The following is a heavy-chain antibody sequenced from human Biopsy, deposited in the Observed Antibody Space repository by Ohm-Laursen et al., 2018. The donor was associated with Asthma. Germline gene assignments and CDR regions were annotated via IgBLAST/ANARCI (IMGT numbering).Heavy chain of an antibody. Sequence: GTLSLTCRLSSGSGGYMRSGNYYWGWIRQPPGKGLEWIGSIYYSGTTYYNPSLESRVTVSADTSKNQLSLKLTSVTAADTAVYYCVRGSSSWHHGPFHYYYGLDVWGQGTTATVSS. CDR2: IYYSGTT. V-gene: IGHV4-39*01. CDR3: VRGSSSWHHGPFHYYYGLDV. D-gene: IGHD6-13*01. CDR1: GGYMRSGNYY. J-gene: IGHJ6*02.